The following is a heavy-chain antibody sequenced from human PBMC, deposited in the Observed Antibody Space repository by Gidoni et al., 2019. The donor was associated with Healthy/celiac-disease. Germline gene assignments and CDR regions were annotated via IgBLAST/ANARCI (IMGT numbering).Heavy chain of an antibody. J-gene: IGHJ4*02. CDR1: GFTLSSYA. CDR3: AKGRKAGYSSSFDY. CDR2: ISGSGGST. V-gene: IGHV3-23*01. Sequence: EVQLLESGGGLVQPGGSLRLSCSASGFTLSSYAMSWVRQAPGKGLGWVSAISGSGGSTYYADSVKGRFTISRDNSKNTLYLQMNSLRAEDTAVYYCAKGRKAGYSSSFDYWGQGTLVTVSS. D-gene: IGHD6-19*01.